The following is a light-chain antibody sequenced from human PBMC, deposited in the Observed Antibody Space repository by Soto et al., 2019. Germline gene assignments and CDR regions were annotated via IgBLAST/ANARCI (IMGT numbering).Light chain of an antibody. V-gene: IGLV2-8*01. Sequence: ALTQPPSASGSPGQSVTISCTGSSNDLGGYNYVSWYQHHPGKAPKLIIYEVRERPSGVPDRFSGSKSGNTASLTVSGLQAEDEADYYCSSYGGSDNLIFGGGTKVTVL. CDR3: SSYGGSDNLI. J-gene: IGLJ2*01. CDR2: EVR. CDR1: SNDLGGYNY.